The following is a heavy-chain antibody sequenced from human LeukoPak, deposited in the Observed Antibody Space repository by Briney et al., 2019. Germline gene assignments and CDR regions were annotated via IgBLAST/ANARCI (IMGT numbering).Heavy chain of an antibody. CDR1: GGSISSNNYY. V-gene: IGHV4-39*01. Sequence: SETLSLTCTVSGGSISSNNYYWGWIRQPPGKGLEWIGSIYYSGSTYYNPSLKSRVTISIDTSKNQFSLKLSSVTAADTAVYYCASLKTEVRGVIRYWGQGTLVTVSS. CDR3: ASLKTEVRGVIRY. CDR2: IYYSGST. J-gene: IGHJ4*02. D-gene: IGHD3-10*01.